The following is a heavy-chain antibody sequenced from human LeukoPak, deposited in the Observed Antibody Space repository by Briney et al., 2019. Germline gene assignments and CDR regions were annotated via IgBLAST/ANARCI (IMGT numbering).Heavy chain of an antibody. Sequence: PSETLSLTCTVSGGSVSTSDYYWGWIRQSPVEGLEWIGGVFYTGKTNYNPSLRGRATISLDTSKNQFSLKLTYVTAADSALYYCARVFDSWGQGTQVTVSS. CDR1: GGSVSTSDYY. J-gene: IGHJ4*02. CDR2: VFYTGKT. CDR3: ARVFDS. V-gene: IGHV4-39*07.